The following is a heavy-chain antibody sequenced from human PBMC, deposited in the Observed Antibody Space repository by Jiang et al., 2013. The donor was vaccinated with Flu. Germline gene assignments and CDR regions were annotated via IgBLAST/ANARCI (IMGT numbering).Heavy chain of an antibody. CDR1: GYTFTGYY. J-gene: IGHJ6*02. V-gene: IGHV1-2*06. Sequence: EVKKPGASVKVSCKASGYTFTGYYMHWVRQAPGQGLEWMGRINPNSGGTNYAQKFQGRVTMTRDTSISTAYMELSRLRSDDTAVYYCARVPTDYYYYYGMDVWGQGTTVTVSS. CDR3: ARVPTDYYYYYGMDV. CDR2: INPNSGGT.